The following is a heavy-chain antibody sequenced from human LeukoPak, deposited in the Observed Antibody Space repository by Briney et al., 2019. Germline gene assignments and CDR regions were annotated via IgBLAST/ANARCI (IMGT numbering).Heavy chain of an antibody. CDR3: AKGVRGSVLSYYYYMDV. V-gene: IGHV1-69*13. D-gene: IGHD3-10*01. CDR2: IIPIFGTA. CDR1: GGTFSSYA. Sequence: SVKVSCKASGGTFSSYAISWVRQAPGQGLEWMGGIIPIFGTANYAQKFQGRVTITADESTSTAYMELSSLRSEDTAVYYCAKGVRGSVLSYYYYMDVWGKGTTVTISS. J-gene: IGHJ6*03.